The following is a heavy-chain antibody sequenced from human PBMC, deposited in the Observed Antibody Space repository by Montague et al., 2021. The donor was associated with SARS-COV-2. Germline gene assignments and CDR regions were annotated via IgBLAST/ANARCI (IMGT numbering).Heavy chain of an antibody. J-gene: IGHJ4*02. V-gene: IGHV4-59*08. CDR2: IYYSGST. Sequence: SETLSLTCTVSGGSITSYYWSWIRQPPGKGLEYIGYIYYSGSTNYNPSLKSRVTMSVDTSKNQFSLKLSSVTAADTAVYYCARHLNYRDYGGDDYWGQGTLVTVSS. CDR1: GGSITSYY. D-gene: IGHD4-17*01. CDR3: ARHLNYRDYGGDDY.